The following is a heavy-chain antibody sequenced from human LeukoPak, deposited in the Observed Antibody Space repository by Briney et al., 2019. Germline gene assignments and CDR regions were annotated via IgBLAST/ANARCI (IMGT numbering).Heavy chain of an antibody. Sequence: GGSLRLSCAASGFTFSSYSMNWVRQAPGKGLEWVSYISSSSSTIYYADSVKGRFTISRDNAKNSLYLQMNSLRAEDTAVYYCARDSPPYDFWSGYSNGQYFQHWGQGTLVTVSS. CDR1: GFTFSSYS. CDR2: ISSSSSTI. J-gene: IGHJ1*01. CDR3: ARDSPPYDFWSGYSNGQYFQH. D-gene: IGHD3-3*01. V-gene: IGHV3-48*01.